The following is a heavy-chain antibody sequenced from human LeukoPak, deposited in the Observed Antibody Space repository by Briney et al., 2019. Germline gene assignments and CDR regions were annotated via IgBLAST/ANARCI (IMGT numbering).Heavy chain of an antibody. CDR3: ARVTYYYDSSGYSSWFDP. D-gene: IGHD3-22*01. Sequence: LETLSLTCTVSGGSISSYYWSWIRQPPGKGLEWIGYIYYSGSTNYNPSLKSRVTISVDTSKNQFSLKLSSVTAADTAVYYCARVTYYYDSSGYSSWFDPWGQGTLVTVSS. CDR1: GGSISSYY. V-gene: IGHV4-59*01. CDR2: IYYSGST. J-gene: IGHJ5*02.